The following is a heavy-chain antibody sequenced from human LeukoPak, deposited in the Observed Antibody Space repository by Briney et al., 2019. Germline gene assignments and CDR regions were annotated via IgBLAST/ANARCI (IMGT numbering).Heavy chain of an antibody. V-gene: IGHV3-9*01. CDR1: GFTFDDYA. D-gene: IGHD3-10*01. CDR3: AKDRAIWAGELDY. CDR2: ISWNSGTI. J-gene: IGHJ4*02. Sequence: PGGSLRLSCAASGFTFDDYAMQWVRQAPGKGLEWVSGISWNSGTIGYADSVKGRFTISRDNAKNSLYLQMNSLRAEDTALYYCAKDRAIWAGELDYWGQGTLVTVSS.